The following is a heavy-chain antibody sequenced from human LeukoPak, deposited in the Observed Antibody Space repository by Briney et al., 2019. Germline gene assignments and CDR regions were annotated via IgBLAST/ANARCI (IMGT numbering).Heavy chain of an antibody. Sequence: SSETLSLTCAVYGGSFSGYYWSWIRQPPGKGLEWIGEINHSGSTNYNPSLKSRVTISVDTSKNQFSLKLSSVTAADTAVYYCARSIAAAGLGWFDPWGQGTLVTVSS. CDR3: ARSIAAAGLGWFDP. V-gene: IGHV4-34*01. CDR1: GGSFSGYY. CDR2: INHSGST. D-gene: IGHD6-13*01. J-gene: IGHJ5*02.